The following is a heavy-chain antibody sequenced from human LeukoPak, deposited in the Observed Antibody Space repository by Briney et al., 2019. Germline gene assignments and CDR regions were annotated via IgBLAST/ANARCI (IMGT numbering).Heavy chain of an antibody. J-gene: IGHJ4*02. CDR2: INHSGST. CDR1: GGSFSGYY. CDR3: ATRGGYSYGYFDY. V-gene: IGHV4-34*01. Sequence: PSETLSLTCAVYGGSFSGYYWSWIRQPPGKGLEWIGEINHSGSTNYNPSLKSRVTIPVDTSKNQFSLKLSSVTAADTAVYYCATRGGYSYGYFDYWGQGTLVTVSS. D-gene: IGHD5-18*01.